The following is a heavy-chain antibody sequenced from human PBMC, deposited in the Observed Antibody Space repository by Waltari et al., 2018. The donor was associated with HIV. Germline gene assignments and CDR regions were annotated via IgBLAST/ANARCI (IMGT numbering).Heavy chain of an antibody. CDR1: VDTCTSYD. D-gene: IGHD6-19*01. V-gene: IGHV1-8*01. Sequence: VQHVLPGDEVEKPEASVKVSCMASVDTCTSYDINRVRQAIAQGLEWMGWMNPNSGNTGYAQKFQGRVTMTRNTSISTAYMELSSLRSEDTAVYYCARALSSGWSNYYYYYYYMDVWGKGTTVTVSS. J-gene: IGHJ6*03. CDR2: MNPNSGNT. CDR3: ARALSSGWSNYYYYYYYMDV.